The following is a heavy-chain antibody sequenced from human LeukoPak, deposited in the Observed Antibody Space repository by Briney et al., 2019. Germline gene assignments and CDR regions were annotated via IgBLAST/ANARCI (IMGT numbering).Heavy chain of an antibody. J-gene: IGHJ6*02. CDR2: ISGSGGST. V-gene: IGHV3-23*01. Sequence: GSLRLSCVASGFTYNNYAMSWVRQAPGKGLGRVSGISGSGGSTYYADSVEGRFTISRDNSKDTLYLQMNSLRAEDTAVYYCARVQTGDGYYYYGMDVWGQGTTVTVSS. D-gene: IGHD2-21*01. CDR3: ARVQTGDGYYYYGMDV. CDR1: GFTYNNYA.